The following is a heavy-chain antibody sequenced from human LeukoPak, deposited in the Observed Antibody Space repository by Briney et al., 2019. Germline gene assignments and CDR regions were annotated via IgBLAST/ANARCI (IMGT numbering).Heavy chain of an antibody. Sequence: PSETLSLTCTVSGGSISSSSYYWGWIRQPPGKGLEWIGSIYYSGSTYYNPSLKSRVTTSVDTSKNQFSLKLSSVTAADTAVYYCARWCIAVAGTAADYWGQGTLVTVSS. CDR2: IYYSGST. J-gene: IGHJ4*02. CDR3: ARWCIAVAGTAADY. V-gene: IGHV4-39*01. D-gene: IGHD6-19*01. CDR1: GGSISSSSYY.